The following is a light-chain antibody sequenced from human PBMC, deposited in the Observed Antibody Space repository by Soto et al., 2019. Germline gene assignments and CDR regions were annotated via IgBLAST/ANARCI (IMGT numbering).Light chain of an antibody. CDR2: EVN. CDR3: SSYAGSSNV. V-gene: IGLV2-8*01. J-gene: IGLJ1*01. CDR1: SSDVGGYNY. Sequence: QSVLTQPPSASGFPGQSAAISCTGTSSDVGGYNYVSWYQQHPGKAPKLMIYEVNKRPSGVPDRFSGSKSGNTASLTVSGLQAEDEADYYCSSYAGSSNVFGTGTKVTVL.